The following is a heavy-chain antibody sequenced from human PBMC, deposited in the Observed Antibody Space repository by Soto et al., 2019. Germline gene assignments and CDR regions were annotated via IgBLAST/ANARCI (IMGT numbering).Heavy chain of an antibody. CDR1: GGSISSGDYY. D-gene: IGHD2-21*02. V-gene: IGHV4-31*03. J-gene: IGHJ5*02. CDR3: ARDRGLAYCGGDCLYNWFDP. CDR2: RSYSGST. Sequence: SETLSLTCTVSGGSISSGDYYWSWVRQHPGKGLEWIGYRSYSGSTYYNPSLKSRVTIVVYTSRNQFSLRLSSVTAADTAVYYCARDRGLAYCGGDCLYNWFDPWGQGTRGTVSS.